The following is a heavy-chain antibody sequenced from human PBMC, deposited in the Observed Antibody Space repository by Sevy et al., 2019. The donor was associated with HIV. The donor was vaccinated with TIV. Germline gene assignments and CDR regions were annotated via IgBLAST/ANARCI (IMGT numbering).Heavy chain of an antibody. CDR1: GFTFSSYA. CDR3: ARDNEKYYDSRGYHYLFDY. CDR2: ISYDGSKK. J-gene: IGHJ4*02. Sequence: GGSLRLSCAASGFTFSSYAMHWVRQAPAKGLEWVGYISYDGSKKFSADSVRGRFTIARDRSGNTLFLQMNSLRAEDTAVYYCARDNEKYYDSRGYHYLFDYWGQGTLVTVSS. V-gene: IGHV3-30-3*01. D-gene: IGHD3-22*01.